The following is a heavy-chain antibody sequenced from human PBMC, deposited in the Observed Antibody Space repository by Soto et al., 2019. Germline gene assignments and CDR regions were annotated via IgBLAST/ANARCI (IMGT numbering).Heavy chain of an antibody. V-gene: IGHV4-39*01. Sequence: WETLSLTCTVSGGSISSSSYYWGWIRQPPGKGLEWIGSIYYSGSTYYNPSLKSRVTISVDTSKNQFSLKLSSVTAADTAVYYCARRRYSSGWYDYWGQGTLVTVSS. J-gene: IGHJ4*02. CDR2: IYYSGST. CDR1: GGSISSSSYY. D-gene: IGHD6-19*01. CDR3: ARRRYSSGWYDY.